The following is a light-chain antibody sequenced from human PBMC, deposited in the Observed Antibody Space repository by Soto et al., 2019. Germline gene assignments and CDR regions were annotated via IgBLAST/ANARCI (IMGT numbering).Light chain of an antibody. CDR1: QSLVYSNGNAY. CDR2: QVS. Sequence: DAVLTQSPLSLPVTLGQRAAISCRSSQSLVYSNGNAYLIWFQQRPGQSPRRLIYQVSTRDAGVPDRFSGSGSGTYFTLTISRVEAEDVGLYYCMHGTHWPWTFGQGTKVEIK. J-gene: IGKJ1*01. CDR3: MHGTHWPWT. V-gene: IGKV2-30*01.